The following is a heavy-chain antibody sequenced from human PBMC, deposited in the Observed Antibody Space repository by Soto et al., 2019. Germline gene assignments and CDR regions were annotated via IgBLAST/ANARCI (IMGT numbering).Heavy chain of an antibody. CDR1: GFTFSSYA. V-gene: IGHV3-30-3*01. CDR2: ISYDGSNK. CDR3: ARDLSWNYVGYYYGMDV. J-gene: IGHJ6*02. Sequence: QVQLVESGGGVVQPGRSLRLSCAASGFTFSSYAMHWVRQAPGKGLEWVAVISYDGSNKYYADSVKGRFTISRDNSKNTLYLQMNSLRAEDTSVYYCARDLSWNYVGYYYGMDVWGQGTTVTVSS. D-gene: IGHD1-7*01.